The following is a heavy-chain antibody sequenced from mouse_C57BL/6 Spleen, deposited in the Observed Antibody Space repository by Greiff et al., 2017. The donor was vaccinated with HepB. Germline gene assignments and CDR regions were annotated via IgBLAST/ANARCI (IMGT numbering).Heavy chain of an antibody. CDR1: GFSFNTYA. V-gene: IGHV10-1*01. D-gene: IGHD2-5*01. Sequence: EVKLVESGGGLVQPKGSLKLSCAASGFSFNTYAMNWVRQAPGKGLEWVARIRSKSNNYATYYADSVKDRFTISRDDSESMLYLQMNNLKTEDTAMYYCVRGGYSNYPFDYWGQGTTLTVSS. CDR2: IRSKSNNYAT. CDR3: VRGGYSNYPFDY. J-gene: IGHJ2*01.